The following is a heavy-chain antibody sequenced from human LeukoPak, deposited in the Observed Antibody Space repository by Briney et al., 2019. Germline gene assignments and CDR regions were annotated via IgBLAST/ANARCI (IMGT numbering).Heavy chain of an antibody. V-gene: IGHV4-59*01. CDR2: FHYSGST. D-gene: IGHD6-13*01. J-gene: IGHJ5*02. Sequence: SETLSLTCTVSGGSISSYYWNWIRQPPGEGLEWIGYFHYSGSTNYNPSLKSRVTISVDTSKNQFSLKLRSVTAADTAVYYCARDQIVVAGNWFDPWGQGTLVTVSS. CDR1: GGSISSYY. CDR3: ARDQIVVAGNWFDP.